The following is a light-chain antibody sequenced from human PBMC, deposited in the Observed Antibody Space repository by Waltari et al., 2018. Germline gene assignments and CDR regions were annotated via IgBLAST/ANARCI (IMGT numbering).Light chain of an antibody. CDR1: QSVGTY. J-gene: IGKJ2*01. Sequence: DIVLTQSPTTLSLSPGETATQSCRASQSVGTYLAWYQQKPGQVPRLLIYDASNRATGIPARFRGSGSGTDFTLTISNLEAEDFAVYYCQQRSNWTPHTFGQGARLEIK. V-gene: IGKV3-11*01. CDR3: QQRSNWTPHT. CDR2: DAS.